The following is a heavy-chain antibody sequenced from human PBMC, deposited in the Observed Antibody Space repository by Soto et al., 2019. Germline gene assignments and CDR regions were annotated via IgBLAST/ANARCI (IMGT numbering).Heavy chain of an antibody. D-gene: IGHD3-22*01. CDR3: GRATYFADSSSYTRCFDY. J-gene: IGHJ4*02. V-gene: IGHV3-72*01. Sequence: EVQLVESGGGLVQPGGSLRLSCAGSGFTLSDHYIDWVRQAPGEGLEWVGRSRDKAQGYSTAYAASVKGRFTTSRDKSKNSVYLQMISLQTEDTAVYYCGRATYFADSSSYTRCFDYWGQGTLVTVSS. CDR2: SRDKAQGYST. CDR1: GFTLSDHY.